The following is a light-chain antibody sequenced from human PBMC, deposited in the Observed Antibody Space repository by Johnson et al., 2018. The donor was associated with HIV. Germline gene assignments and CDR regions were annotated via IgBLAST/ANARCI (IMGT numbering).Light chain of an antibody. CDR3: GTWDSSLRVGF. CDR1: SSDIGNNY. CDR2: DNN. Sequence: QSVLTQPHSVSAAQGQKVTISCSGSSSDIGNNYVSWYQQLPGTAPKLIIYDNNKRPSGIPDRFSGSKSGTSATLGITGLQTGDEADYYCGTWDSSLRVGFFGTGTKVTVL. J-gene: IGLJ1*01. V-gene: IGLV1-51*01.